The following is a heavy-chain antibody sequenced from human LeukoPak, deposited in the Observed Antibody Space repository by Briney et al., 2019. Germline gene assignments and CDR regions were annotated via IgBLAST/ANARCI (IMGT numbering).Heavy chain of an antibody. CDR2: IKQDGSEK. CDR1: GFTFSSYA. CDR3: ARGYYDSSGYHHDAFDI. Sequence: GGSLRLSCAASGFTFSSYAMHWVRQAPGKGLEWVANIKQDGSEKYYVDSVKGRFTTSRDNAKNSLYLQMNSLRAEDTAVYYCARGYYDSSGYHHDAFDIWGQGTMVTVSS. V-gene: IGHV3-7*01. J-gene: IGHJ3*02. D-gene: IGHD3-22*01.